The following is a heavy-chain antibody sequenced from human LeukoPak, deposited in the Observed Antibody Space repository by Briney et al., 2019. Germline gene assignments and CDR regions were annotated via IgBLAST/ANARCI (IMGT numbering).Heavy chain of an antibody. CDR3: ATVPSGQYYFDY. V-gene: IGHV1-24*01. CDR1: GYTLTELS. D-gene: IGHD1-14*01. CDR2: FDPEDGET. J-gene: IGHJ4*02. Sequence: ASVKVSCKVSGYTLTELSMHWVRQAPGKGLEWMGGFDPEDGETIYAQKFQGRVTMTEDTSTDTAYMELSSLRSEDTAVYYCATVPSGQYYFDYWGQGTLVTVSS.